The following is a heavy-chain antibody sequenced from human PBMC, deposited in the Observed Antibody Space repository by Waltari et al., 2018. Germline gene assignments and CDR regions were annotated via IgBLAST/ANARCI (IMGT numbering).Heavy chain of an antibody. D-gene: IGHD3-22*01. CDR3: ARGSTSGYYDSSGYYFDY. J-gene: IGHJ4*02. Sequence: QVQLVQSGAEVKKPGSSVKVSCKASGGTFSSYAISWVRQAPGQGLEWMGGIIPIFGTANYAQKFQGRVTITTDESTSTAYMELSSLRSEDTAVCYCARGSTSGYYDSSGYYFDYWGQGTLVTVSS. CDR2: IIPIFGTA. CDR1: GGTFSSYA. V-gene: IGHV1-69*05.